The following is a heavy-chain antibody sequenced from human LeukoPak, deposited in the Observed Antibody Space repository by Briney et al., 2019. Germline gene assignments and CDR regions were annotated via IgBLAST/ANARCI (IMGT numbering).Heavy chain of an antibody. J-gene: IGHJ5*02. V-gene: IGHV4-34*01. CDR3: ARGPASGSDFAWFDP. CDR2: INHSGST. CDR1: GGSLSNYY. Sequence: SETLSLTCAVYGGSLSNYYWSWIRQPPGKRLEWIGEINHSGSTKFNPSLKSRVSILVDMSRSQFSLQLNSVTAADTAVYYCARGPASGSDFAWFDPWGQGTLVTVSS. D-gene: IGHD3-10*01.